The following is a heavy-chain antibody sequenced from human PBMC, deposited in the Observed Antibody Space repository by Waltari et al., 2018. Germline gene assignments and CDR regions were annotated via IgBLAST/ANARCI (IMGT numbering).Heavy chain of an antibody. J-gene: IGHJ5*02. V-gene: IGHV1-69*02. CDR3: ASGHSYISNSRHYGPFDL. D-gene: IGHD3-16*01. Sequence: QVHLLQSGPEVRKPGSSVKVSCQASGGTFNNHVFNWVRQAPGQWLEWMGRIIPILGKTTYAQRFQGRVTMTADKSTKTTDMGLASLRSEDTALYYCASGHSYISNSRHYGPFDLWGQGTLITVSS. CDR1: GGTFNNHV. CDR2: IIPILGKT.